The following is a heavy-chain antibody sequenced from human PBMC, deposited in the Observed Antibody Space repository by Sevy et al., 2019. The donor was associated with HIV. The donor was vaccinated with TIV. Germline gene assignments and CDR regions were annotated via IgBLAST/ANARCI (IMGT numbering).Heavy chain of an antibody. CDR1: GGSIRSTSYY. CDR2: FDYAGTT. D-gene: IGHD4-17*01. CDR3: ATYVRGDYAGGFDS. V-gene: IGHV4-39*01. J-gene: IGHJ5*01. Sequence: SETLSLTCSVSGGSIRSTSYYWGWIRQPPGKGLEWIASFDYAGTTYYTPALKSRVTISGDMSKNQFSLKLKSVTVADTAFYYSATYVRGDYAGGFDSWGQGTLVTVSS.